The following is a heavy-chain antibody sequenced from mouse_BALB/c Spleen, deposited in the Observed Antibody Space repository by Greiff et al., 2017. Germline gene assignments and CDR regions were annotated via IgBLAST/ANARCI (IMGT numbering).Heavy chain of an antibody. CDR2: ISDGGSYT. D-gene: IGHD2-4*01. J-gene: IGHJ3*01. Sequence: EVQVVESGGGLVKPGGSLKLSCAASGFTFSDYYIYWVRQTPEKRLEWVATISDGGSYTYYPDSVKGRFTISRDNAKNNLYLQMSSLKSEDTAMYYCARDHYYDPVAWFAYWGQGTLVTVSA. V-gene: IGHV5-4*02. CDR3: ARDHYYDPVAWFAY. CDR1: GFTFSDYY.